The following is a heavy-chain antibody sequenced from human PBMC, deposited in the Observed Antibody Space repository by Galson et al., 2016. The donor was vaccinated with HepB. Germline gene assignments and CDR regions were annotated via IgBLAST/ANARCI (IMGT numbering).Heavy chain of an antibody. CDR3: AHSRVGATGDYYYSMDV. Sequence: PALVKPTQTLTLTCTFSGFSLSTSGVGVGWIRQSPGKALEWLALIYWDDDKRYSPSLKSRLTITKDTSKNQVVLIMTNMDHVDTATYYCAHSRVGATGDYYYSMDVWGQGTTVTVSS. V-gene: IGHV2-5*02. CDR2: IYWDDDK. D-gene: IGHD1-26*01. J-gene: IGHJ6*02. CDR1: GFSLSTSGVG.